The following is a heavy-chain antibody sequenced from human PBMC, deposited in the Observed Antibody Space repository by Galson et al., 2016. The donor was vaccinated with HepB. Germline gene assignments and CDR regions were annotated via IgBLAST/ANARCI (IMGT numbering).Heavy chain of an antibody. CDR1: GFTFSTYV. CDR3: TRRTGGSPDY. CDR2: LSDGGERT. V-gene: IGHV3-23*01. D-gene: IGHD3-16*01. J-gene: IGHJ4*02. Sequence: SLRLSCAASGFTFSTYVMTWVRQAPGKGLEWVAALSDGGERTGYADSVKGRFIISRDNSKDTVYLQMHSLRVDDTAVYYCTRRTGGSPDYWGQGTLVTVSS.